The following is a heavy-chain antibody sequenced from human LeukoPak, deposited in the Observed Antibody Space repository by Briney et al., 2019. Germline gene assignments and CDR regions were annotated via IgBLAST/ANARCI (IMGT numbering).Heavy chain of an antibody. CDR3: ARGVTSSGSYDLFDP. CDR2: ISSSSYYI. V-gene: IGHV3-21*01. D-gene: IGHD1-26*01. CDR1: GFTFSSYT. Sequence: GGSLRLSCAASGFTFSSYTMNWVRQAPGKGLEWVSSISSSSYYIYYADSVKGRFTISRDDAKNSLYLQMYSLRDEDTAVYYCARGVTSSGSYDLFDPWGQGALVTVSS. J-gene: IGHJ5*02.